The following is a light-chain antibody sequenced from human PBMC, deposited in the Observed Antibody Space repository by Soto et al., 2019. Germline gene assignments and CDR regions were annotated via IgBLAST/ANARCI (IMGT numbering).Light chain of an antibody. Sequence: EMVLTQSPGTLSLSPGERATLSCRASQSVTGSYLAWYQQKPGQAPRLLLFGASSRATGIPDRFSGSGSGTDFTVTISRLEPEDFAVYYCQQYGSSPYTFGQGTKMEIK. V-gene: IGKV3-20*01. CDR2: GAS. J-gene: IGKJ2*01. CDR1: QSVTGSY. CDR3: QQYGSSPYT.